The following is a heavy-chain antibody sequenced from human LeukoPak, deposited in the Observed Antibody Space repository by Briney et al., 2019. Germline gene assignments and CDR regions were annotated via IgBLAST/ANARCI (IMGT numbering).Heavy chain of an antibody. CDR2: IKQDGSEK. J-gene: IGHJ5*02. CDR3: ARDSPYYYDSYGSIGFDP. D-gene: IGHD3-22*01. CDR1: GFTFSSYW. V-gene: IGHV3-7*01. Sequence: GGSLRLSCAASGFTFSSYWMSWVRQAPGKGLEWVANIKQDGSEKYYVDSVKGRFTISRDNAKNSLYLQMNSLRAEDTAVYYFARDSPYYYDSYGSIGFDPWGQGTLVTVSS.